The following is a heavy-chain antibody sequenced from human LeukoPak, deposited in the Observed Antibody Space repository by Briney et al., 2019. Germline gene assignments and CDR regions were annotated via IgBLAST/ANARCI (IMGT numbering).Heavy chain of an antibody. CDR3: ASSAPVAIPSFYYYGMDV. CDR1: GGTFSSYA. D-gene: IGHD3-10*01. J-gene: IGHJ6*04. Sequence: SVKLSCKASGGTFSSYAISWVRQAPGQGLEWMGGIIPIFGTANYAQKFQGRVTITADESTSTAYMELSSLRSEDTAVYYCASSAPVAIPSFYYYGMDVWGKGTTVTVSS. CDR2: IIPIFGTA. V-gene: IGHV1-69*01.